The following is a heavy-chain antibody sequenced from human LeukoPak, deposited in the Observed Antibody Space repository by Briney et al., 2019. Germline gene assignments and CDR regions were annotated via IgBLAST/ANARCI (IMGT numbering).Heavy chain of an antibody. V-gene: IGHV4-59*01. J-gene: IGHJ4*02. CDR1: GGSISSYY. CDR2: IYYRGST. CDR3: ARERCSGGSCYLGGVLRGYFDS. Sequence: AETLSLTCTVSGGSISSYYRSWIRQPPGKGLEWIGYIYYRGSTNYNPSLKSRVTISVDTSKNQFSLNLSSVTAADTAVYYCARERCSGGSCYLGGVLRGYFDSWGQGTLVTVAS. D-gene: IGHD2-15*01.